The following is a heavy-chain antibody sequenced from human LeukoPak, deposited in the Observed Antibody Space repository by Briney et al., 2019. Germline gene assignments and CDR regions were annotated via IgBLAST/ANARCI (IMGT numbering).Heavy chain of an antibody. V-gene: IGHV3-21*01. CDR3: ARDTIAAAGTRTGAFDI. CDR1: GFTFSTYG. D-gene: IGHD6-13*01. CDR2: ISSSSSYI. Sequence: GRSLRLSCAASGFTFSTYGMNWVRQAPGKGLEWVSSISSSSSYIYYADSVKGRFTISRDNAKNSLYLQMNSLRAEDTAVYYCARDTIAAAGTRTGAFDIWGQGTMVTVSS. J-gene: IGHJ3*02.